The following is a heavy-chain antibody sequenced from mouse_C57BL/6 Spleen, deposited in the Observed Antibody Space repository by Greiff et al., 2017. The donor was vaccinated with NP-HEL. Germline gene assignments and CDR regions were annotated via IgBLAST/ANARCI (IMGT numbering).Heavy chain of an antibody. CDR2: INPSTGGT. CDR3: AREQLDSSEGYYAMEY. V-gene: IGHV1-42*01. Sequence: EVQLQQSGPELVKPGASVKISCKASGYSFTGYYMNWVKQSPEKSLEWIGEINPSTGGTTYNQKFKAKATLTVDKSSSTAYMQLKSLTSEDSAVYYCAREQLDSSEGYYAMEYWGQGTLVTVSS. J-gene: IGHJ4*01. D-gene: IGHD3-2*02. CDR1: GYSFTGYY.